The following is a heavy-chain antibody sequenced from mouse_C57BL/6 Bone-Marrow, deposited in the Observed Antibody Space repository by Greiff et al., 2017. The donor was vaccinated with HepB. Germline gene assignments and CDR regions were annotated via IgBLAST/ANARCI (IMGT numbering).Heavy chain of an antibody. V-gene: IGHV3-6*01. CDR3: AKYYGSSYYCDY. J-gene: IGHJ2*01. D-gene: IGHD1-1*01. CDR2: ISYDGSN. CDR1: GYSFTSGYF. Sequence: VQLKESGPGLVKPSQSLSLTCTVTGYSFTSGYFWNWIRQFPGNILEWLGYISYDGSNNYNPSLKTRISITRDTSKNQLFLKLNSVTTEDTAIYYCAKYYGSSYYCDYWGQGTTLTVSS.